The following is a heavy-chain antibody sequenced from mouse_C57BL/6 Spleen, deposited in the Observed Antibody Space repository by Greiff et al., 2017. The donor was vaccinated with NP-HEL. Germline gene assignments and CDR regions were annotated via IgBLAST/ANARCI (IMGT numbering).Heavy chain of an antibody. Sequence: VKLQESGPELVKPGASVKISCKASGYAFSSSWMNWVKQRPGKGLEWIGRIYPGVGDTNYNGKFKGQATLTADKSSSTDYMQLSSLTSEDSAVYFCARLYGYDEGWFAYWGQGTLVTVSA. CDR3: ARLYGYDEGWFAY. CDR1: GYAFSSSW. D-gene: IGHD2-2*01. V-gene: IGHV1-82*01. CDR2: IYPGVGDT. J-gene: IGHJ3*01.